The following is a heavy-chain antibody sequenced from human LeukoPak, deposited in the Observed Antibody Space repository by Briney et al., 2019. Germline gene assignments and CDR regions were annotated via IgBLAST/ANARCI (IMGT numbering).Heavy chain of an antibody. V-gene: IGHV3-21*04. J-gene: IGHJ2*01. CDR2: ISDRGSYI. Sequence: GGSLRLSCTASGFTFNTYSMNWVRLAPGKGLEWVASISDRGSYIYYADSVKGRFTISRDNAKNSLYLQMNSLRAEDTAIYYCAKVAKWETRDWFFDLWGRGTLVTVSS. CDR1: GFTFNTYS. CDR3: AKVAKWETRDWFFDL. D-gene: IGHD1-26*01.